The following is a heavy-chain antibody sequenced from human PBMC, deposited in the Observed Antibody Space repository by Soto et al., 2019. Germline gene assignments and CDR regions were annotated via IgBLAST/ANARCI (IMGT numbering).Heavy chain of an antibody. CDR2: MNPPSGNT. Sequence: QVQLVQSGAEVKKPGASVKVSCKASGYTFTSYDINWVRQATGQGLEWMGWMNPPSGNTGYAQKFQGRVTMPMTTSIRTDYMELSSLRSDDTAVYYCARTLYGDNVDYWGQGTLVTVSS. CDR1: GYTFTSYD. CDR3: ARTLYGDNVDY. D-gene: IGHD4-17*01. J-gene: IGHJ4*02. V-gene: IGHV1-8*01.